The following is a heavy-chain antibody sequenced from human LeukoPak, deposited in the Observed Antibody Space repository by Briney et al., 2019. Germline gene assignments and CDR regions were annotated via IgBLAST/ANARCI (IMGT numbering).Heavy chain of an antibody. CDR3: ARDLIGPSGRSSDGDSPDY. CDR1: GFTFSSYA. Sequence: TGGSLRLSCAASGFTFSSYAMHWVRQAPGKGLEWVAVISYDGSNKHYADSVKGRFTISRDNSKNTLYLQMNSLRAEDTAVYYCARDLIGPSGRSSDGDSPDYWGQGTLVTVSS. J-gene: IGHJ4*02. CDR2: ISYDGSNK. D-gene: IGHD4-17*01. V-gene: IGHV3-30*04.